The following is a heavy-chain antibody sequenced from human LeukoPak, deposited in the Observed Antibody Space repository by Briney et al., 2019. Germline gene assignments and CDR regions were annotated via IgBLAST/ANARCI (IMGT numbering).Heavy chain of an antibody. CDR1: GFTFSSYW. Sequence: PGGSLRLSCAASGFTFSSYWMSWVRQAPGKGPEWVANIKQDGSEKYYVDSVKGRFTISRDNAKNSLYLQMNSLRAEDTAVYYCARGAYGDYGSYFDYWGQGTLVTVSS. CDR3: ARGAYGDYGSYFDY. J-gene: IGHJ4*02. D-gene: IGHD4-17*01. CDR2: IKQDGSEK. V-gene: IGHV3-7*01.